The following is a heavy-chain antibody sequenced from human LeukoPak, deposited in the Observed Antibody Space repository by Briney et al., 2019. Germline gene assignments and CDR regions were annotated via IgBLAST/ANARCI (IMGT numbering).Heavy chain of an antibody. J-gene: IGHJ3*02. CDR3: ARDRVSSWDHDAFDI. CDR1: GFTFSSYE. Sequence: GGSLRLSCAASGFTFSSYEMNWVRQAPGKGLEWVSGINWNGGSTGYADSVKGRFTISRDNAKNSLYLQMNSLRAEDTALYYCARDRVSSWDHDAFDIWGQGTMVTVSS. V-gene: IGHV3-20*04. CDR2: INWNGGST. D-gene: IGHD6-13*01.